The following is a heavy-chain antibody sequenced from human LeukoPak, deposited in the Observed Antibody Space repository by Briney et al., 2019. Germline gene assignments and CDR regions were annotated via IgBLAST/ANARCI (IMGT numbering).Heavy chain of an antibody. J-gene: IGHJ4*02. V-gene: IGHV1-2*02. D-gene: IGHD5-12*01. CDR1: GYTFTGYY. CDR3: AREGGDYDCPDY. CDR2: INPNSGGT. Sequence: ASVKVSCKASGYTFTGYYMHWVRQAPGQGLEWMGWINPNSGGTNYAQKFQGRVTITRDMSTSTAYMELNSLRAEDTAVYYCAREGGDYDCPDYWGQGTLVTVSS.